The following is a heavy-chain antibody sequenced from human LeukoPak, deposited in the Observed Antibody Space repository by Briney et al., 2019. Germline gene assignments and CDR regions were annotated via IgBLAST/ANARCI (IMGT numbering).Heavy chain of an antibody. CDR2: IWYDGSNK. Sequence: PGRSLRLSCAASGFTFSSYGMHWVRQAPGKGLEWVAVIWYDGSNKYYADSVKGRFTISRDNSKNTLYLQMNSLRAEDTAVYYCAKEGYDSAYHYYGMDVWGQGTTVSVSS. D-gene: IGHD3-10*01. CDR1: GFTFSSYG. J-gene: IGHJ6*01. V-gene: IGHV3-33*06. CDR3: AKEGYDSAYHYYGMDV.